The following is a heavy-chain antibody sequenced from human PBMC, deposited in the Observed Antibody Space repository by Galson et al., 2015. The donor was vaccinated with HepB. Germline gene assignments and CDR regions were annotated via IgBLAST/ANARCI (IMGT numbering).Heavy chain of an antibody. CDR1: GFTFSSYG. CDR3: AKAGSEDYDCWPGLLYYYYMDV. V-gene: IGHV3-30*18. Sequence: SLRLSCAASGFTFSSYGMHWVRQAPGKGLEWVAVISYDGSNKYYADSVKGRFTISRDNSKNTLYLQMNSLRAEDTAVYYCAKAGSEDYDCWPGLLYYYYMDVWGKGTTVTVSS. D-gene: IGHD3-3*01. J-gene: IGHJ6*03. CDR2: ISYDGSNK.